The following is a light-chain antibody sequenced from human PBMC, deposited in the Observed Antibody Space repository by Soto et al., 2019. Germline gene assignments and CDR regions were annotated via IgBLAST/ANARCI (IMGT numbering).Light chain of an antibody. Sequence: QSALTQPASVSGSPGQSITISCTGTSSDVGGYNYVSWYQQHPGKAPKLMIYDVSNRPSGVSNRFSGSKSGNTASLTISGLQAEAEADYYCSSYTSSSTPLWVFGTGTKVTVL. CDR1: SSDVGGYNY. CDR2: DVS. CDR3: SSYTSSSTPLWV. J-gene: IGLJ1*01. V-gene: IGLV2-14*01.